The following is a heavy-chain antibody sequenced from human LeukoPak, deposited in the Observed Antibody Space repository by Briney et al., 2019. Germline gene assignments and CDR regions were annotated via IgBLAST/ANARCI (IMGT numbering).Heavy chain of an antibody. CDR2: ISGSGGST. V-gene: IGHV3-23*01. Sequence: PGGSLRLSCAASGFTFSSYAMGWVRQAPGKGLEWVSAISGSGGSTYYADSVKGRFTISRDNSKNTLYLQMNCLRAEDTAVYYCAKDRSGWYHSDDAFDIWGQGTMVTVSS. D-gene: IGHD6-19*01. CDR3: AKDRSGWYHSDDAFDI. CDR1: GFTFSSYA. J-gene: IGHJ3*02.